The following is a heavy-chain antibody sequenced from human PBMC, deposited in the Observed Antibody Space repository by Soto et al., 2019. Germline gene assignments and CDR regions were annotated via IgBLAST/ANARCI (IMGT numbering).Heavy chain of an antibody. J-gene: IGHJ4*02. Sequence: PGGSLRLSCAASGFTFSSYGMHWVRQAPGKGLEWVAVIWYDGSNKYYADSVKGRFTISRDNSKNTLYLQMNSLRAEDTAVYYCARDGFSLSNYQPLYYFDYWGQGTLVTVSS. CDR1: GFTFSSYG. CDR3: ARDGFSLSNYQPLYYFDY. CDR2: IWYDGSNK. V-gene: IGHV3-33*01. D-gene: IGHD2-2*01.